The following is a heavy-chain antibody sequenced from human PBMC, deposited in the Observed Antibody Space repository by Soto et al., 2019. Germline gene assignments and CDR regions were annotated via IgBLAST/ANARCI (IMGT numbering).Heavy chain of an antibody. V-gene: IGHV1-2*02. D-gene: IGHD5-12*01. CDR1: GDSFNDYY. J-gene: IGHJ6*03. CDR2: INPNGGVT. Sequence: QVQLVQSGAEVRKPGASVTVSCRSSGDSFNDYYIHWVRQAPGQGFEWMGWINPNGGVTKYAQKFQGRVSRTRETSIRTVYMQLSRLRSDDTAVYYCARESGGATATLDYYYFYMDVWGTGTTVTVSS. CDR3: ARESGGATATLDYYYFYMDV.